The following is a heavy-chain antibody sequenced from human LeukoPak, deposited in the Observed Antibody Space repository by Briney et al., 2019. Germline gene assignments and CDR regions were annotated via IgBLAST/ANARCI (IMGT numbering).Heavy chain of an antibody. D-gene: IGHD2-2*01. CDR1: GGSFSSGAYS. J-gene: IGHJ5*02. V-gene: IGHV4-30-4*07. Sequence: SETLSLTCAVSGGSFSSGAYSWSWIRQPPRKGLEWIGYVYYSGGTYYNPSLKSRVTTSVDTSKNQFSLKLSSVTAPDTAVYYCARDLRYCSSTSRLAQFDPWGQRTLVTVSS. CDR3: ARDLRYCSSTSRLAQFDP. CDR2: VYYSGGT.